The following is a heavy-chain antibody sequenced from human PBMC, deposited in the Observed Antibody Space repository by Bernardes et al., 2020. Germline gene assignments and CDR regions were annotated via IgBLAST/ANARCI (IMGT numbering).Heavy chain of an antibody. CDR1: GYSFTSYW. CDR2: IYPGDSDT. D-gene: IGHD2-15*01. CDR3: ASGAGCSGGSCYADNSEYFQH. V-gene: IGHV5-51*01. Sequence: GESLKISCKGSGYSFTSYWIGWVRQMPGKGLEWMGIIYPGDSDTRYSPSFQGQVTISADKSISTAYLQWSSLKASDTAMYYCASGAGCSGGSCYADNSEYFQHWGQGTLVTVSS. J-gene: IGHJ1*01.